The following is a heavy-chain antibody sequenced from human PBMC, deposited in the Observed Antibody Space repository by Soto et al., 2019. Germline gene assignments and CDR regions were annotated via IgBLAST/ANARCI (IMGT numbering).Heavy chain of an antibody. V-gene: IGHV3-23*01. CDR2: ISGSGGST. Sequence: SLRLSCAASGFTFSSYAMSWVRQAPGKGLEWVSAISGSGGSTYYADSVKGRFTISRDNSKNTLYLQMNSLRAEDTAVYYCAKDWYYYDSSGYYPVVYFDYWGQGTLVTVSS. J-gene: IGHJ4*02. CDR3: AKDWYYYDSSGYYPVVYFDY. D-gene: IGHD3-22*01. CDR1: GFTFSSYA.